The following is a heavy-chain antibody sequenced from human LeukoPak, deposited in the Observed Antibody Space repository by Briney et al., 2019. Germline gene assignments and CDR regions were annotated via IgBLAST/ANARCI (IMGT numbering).Heavy chain of an antibody. V-gene: IGHV4-34*01. Sequence: PSETLSLTCAVYGGSFSGYYWSWIRQPPGKGLEWIGEINHSGSTNYNPSLKSRVTISVDTSKNQFSLKLSSVTAADTAVYYCARAITLKQWLVEYYYYYYMDVWGKGTTVTVSS. D-gene: IGHD6-19*01. CDR3: ARAITLKQWLVEYYYYYYMDV. J-gene: IGHJ6*03. CDR2: INHSGST. CDR1: GGSFSGYY.